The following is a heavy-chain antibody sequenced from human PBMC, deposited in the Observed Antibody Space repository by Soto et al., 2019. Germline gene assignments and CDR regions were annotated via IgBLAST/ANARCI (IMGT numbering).Heavy chain of an antibody. Sequence: PGESLKISCKGSGYSFTSYWIGWVRQMPGKGVEWMGIIYPGDSDTRYSPSFQGQVTISADKSISTAYLQWSSLKASDTAMYYCASYSSGRPYYYGMYVWGQGSTVIVSS. D-gene: IGHD6-19*01. J-gene: IGHJ6*02. V-gene: IGHV5-51*01. CDR2: IYPGDSDT. CDR3: ASYSSGRPYYYGMYV. CDR1: GYSFTSYW.